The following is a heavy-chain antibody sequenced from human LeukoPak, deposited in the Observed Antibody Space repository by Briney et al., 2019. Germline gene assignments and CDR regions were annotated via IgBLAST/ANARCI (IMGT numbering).Heavy chain of an antibody. J-gene: IGHJ4*02. CDR1: GFTVSSNY. D-gene: IGHD6-6*01. V-gene: IGHV3-53*01. Sequence: GGSLRLSCAASGFTVSSNYMSWVRQAPGKGLEWVSVIYSGGSTYYADSVKGRFTITRDNFKNTLYLQMNSLRAEDTAVYYCAKGSSPSRPYYFDYWGQGTLVTVSS. CDR3: AKGSSPSRPYYFDY. CDR2: IYSGGST.